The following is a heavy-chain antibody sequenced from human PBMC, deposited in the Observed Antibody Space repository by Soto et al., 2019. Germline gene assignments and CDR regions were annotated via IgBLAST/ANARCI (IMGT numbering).Heavy chain of an antibody. CDR1: GYSLTALS. CDR2: FDPEDGET. J-gene: IGHJ2*01. D-gene: IGHD2-21*02. Sequence: ASVKVSCKVSGYSLTALSMHWVRQAPGRGLEWMGGFDPEDGETIYAQKFQGRVTMTEDISTDTAYMDLSSLSSEDTAVYYCATDGHCRGGDCYPNYWYFNLWGRGTLVTVSS. V-gene: IGHV1-24*01. CDR3: ATDGHCRGGDCYPNYWYFNL.